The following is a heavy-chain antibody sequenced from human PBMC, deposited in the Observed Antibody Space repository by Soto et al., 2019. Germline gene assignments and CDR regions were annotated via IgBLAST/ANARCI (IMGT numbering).Heavy chain of an antibody. V-gene: IGHV2-5*02. Sequence: QITLKESGPTLVRPAQTLTLTCDFSGFSLSTYHMGVAWIRQPPGKALEWLALIYWDDDKRYSPSLKDRLAISKDTSSNQVVLTITNMDPGDTATYFCAHAGDYVLLTFDHWGPGTLVTVSS. CDR3: AHAGDYVLLTFDH. CDR1: GFSLSTYHMG. CDR2: IYWDDDK. D-gene: IGHD4-17*01. J-gene: IGHJ4*02.